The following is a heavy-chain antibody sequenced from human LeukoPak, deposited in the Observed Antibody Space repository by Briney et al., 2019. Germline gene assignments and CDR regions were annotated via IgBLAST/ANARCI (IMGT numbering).Heavy chain of an antibody. D-gene: IGHD6-25*01. CDR2: IKQDGSEK. Sequence: SGGSLRLSCAASGFTLSSHWMSWVRQAPGKGLEWVANIKQDGSEKYYVDSVKGRFTISRGNAKNSLYLQMDSLRAEGTAVYYCARVQQAAFDYWGQGTLVTVSS. J-gene: IGHJ4*02. V-gene: IGHV3-7*04. CDR1: GFTLSSHW. CDR3: ARVQQAAFDY.